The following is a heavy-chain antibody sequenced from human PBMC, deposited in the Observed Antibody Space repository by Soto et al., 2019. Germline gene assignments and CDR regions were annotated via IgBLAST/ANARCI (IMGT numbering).Heavy chain of an antibody. CDR1: GFTFSTYW. D-gene: IGHD3-3*01. CDR3: ARWNDFWSGSSRW. Sequence: EVQLVESGGGLVQPGGSLRLSCAGSGFTFSTYWMSWVRQVPGKGLEWVANIRQDGSVKYYVDSVKGRFAISRDNAENSLYLQMNSLRAEDTAIYYCARWNDFWSGSSRWGGQGPLVTVSS. J-gene: IGHJ4*02. V-gene: IGHV3-7*01. CDR2: IRQDGSVK.